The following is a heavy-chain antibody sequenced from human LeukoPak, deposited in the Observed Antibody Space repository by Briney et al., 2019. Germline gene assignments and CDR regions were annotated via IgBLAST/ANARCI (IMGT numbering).Heavy chain of an antibody. CDR1: GFTFSNAW. J-gene: IGHJ4*02. D-gene: IGHD2-15*01. Sequence: GGSLRLSRAASGFTFSNAWMSWVRQAPGKGLEWGGRIKSKTDVGTTDYAAPVKGRFTISRDDSKNTLYLQMNSLKTEDTAVYYCTGRIVVVVAATPRPENYFDYWGQGTLVTVSS. CDR2: IKSKTDVGTT. V-gene: IGHV3-15*01. CDR3: TGRIVVVVAATPRPENYFDY.